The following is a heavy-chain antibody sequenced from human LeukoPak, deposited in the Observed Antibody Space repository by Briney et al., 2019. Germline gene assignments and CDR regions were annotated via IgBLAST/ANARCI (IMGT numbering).Heavy chain of an antibody. D-gene: IGHD3-9*01. CDR2: IFPGDSDT. CDR3: VRQRRNILTGSPYYYYAMEV. Sequence: GESLKISCRGSGYSFSNSWIGWVRQMPGKGLECMGIIFPGDSDTRYSPSFPGQVTISADKSIRTAYLQWSSLKASDTAMYYCVRQRRNILTGSPYYYYAMEVWGQGTTVTVTS. J-gene: IGHJ6*02. CDR1: GYSFSNSW. V-gene: IGHV5-51*01.